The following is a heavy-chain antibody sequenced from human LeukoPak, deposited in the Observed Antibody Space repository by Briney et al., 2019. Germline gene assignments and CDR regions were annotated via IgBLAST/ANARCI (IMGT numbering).Heavy chain of an antibody. CDR2: INHGGST. V-gene: IGHV4-34*01. Sequence: PSETLSLTCAVYGGSFSGYYWSWIRQPPGKGLEWIGEINHGGSTNYNPSLKSRVTISVDTSKNQFSLKLSSVTAADTAVYYCAVRAAGSDYWGQGTLVTVSS. CDR1: GGSFSGYY. J-gene: IGHJ4*02. D-gene: IGHD6-13*01. CDR3: AVRAAGSDY.